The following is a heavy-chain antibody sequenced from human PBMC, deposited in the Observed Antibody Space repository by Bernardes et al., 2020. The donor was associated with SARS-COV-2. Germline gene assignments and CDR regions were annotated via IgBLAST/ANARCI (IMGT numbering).Heavy chain of an antibody. V-gene: IGHV1-2*02. J-gene: IGHJ4*02. CDR2: INPNSCCT. Sequence: SVTFYSKASGYTITRYYIPWVREAPGQGRGSMGGINPNSCCTPFVQKFQGRVTMTRDTTISTAYMELSRLRSDDTAVYYCARGKSYDSSGYYYFNYWGQGTLVTVSS. CDR1: GYTITRYY. D-gene: IGHD3-22*01. CDR3: ARGKSYDSSGYYYFNY.